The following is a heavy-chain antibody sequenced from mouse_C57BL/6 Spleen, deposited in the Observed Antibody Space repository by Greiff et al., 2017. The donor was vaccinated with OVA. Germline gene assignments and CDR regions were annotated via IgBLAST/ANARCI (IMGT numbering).Heavy chain of an antibody. J-gene: IGHJ4*01. Sequence: SGPELVKPGDSVKISCKASGYSFTGYFMNWVMQSHGKSLEWIGRINPYNGDTFYNQKFKGKATLTVDKSSSTDHMELRSLTSEDSEVYYCARSGRSGDAMDYWGQGTSVTVSS. CDR1: GYSFTGYF. D-gene: IGHD3-1*01. CDR3: ARSGRSGDAMDY. CDR2: INPYNGDT. V-gene: IGHV1-20*01.